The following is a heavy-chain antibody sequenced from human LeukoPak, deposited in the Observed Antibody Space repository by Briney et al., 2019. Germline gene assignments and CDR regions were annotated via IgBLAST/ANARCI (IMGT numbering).Heavy chain of an antibody. D-gene: IGHD6-6*01. CDR2: ISGSGGST. CDR3: AKDNGGTKVAARPQTSFDY. Sequence: PGGSLRLSCAASGFTFSSYAMSWVRQAPGKGLEWVSAISGSGGSTYYADSVKGRFTISRDNSKNTLYLQMNSLRAEDTAVYYCAKDNGGTKVAARPQTSFDYWGQGTLVTVSS. CDR1: GFTFSSYA. V-gene: IGHV3-23*01. J-gene: IGHJ4*02.